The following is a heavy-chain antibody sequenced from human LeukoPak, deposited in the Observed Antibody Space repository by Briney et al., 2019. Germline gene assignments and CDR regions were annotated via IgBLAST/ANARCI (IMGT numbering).Heavy chain of an antibody. J-gene: IGHJ4*02. CDR1: GGSISSYY. D-gene: IGHD6-19*01. CDR2: IYYSGST. V-gene: IGHV4-59*01. Sequence: SETLSLTCTVSGGSISSYYWSWIRQPPGKGLEGIGYIYYSGSTNYNPSLKSRVTISVDTSKNQFSLKRSSVTAADTAVYYCARESVAGLDYWGQGTLVTVSS. CDR3: ARESVAGLDY.